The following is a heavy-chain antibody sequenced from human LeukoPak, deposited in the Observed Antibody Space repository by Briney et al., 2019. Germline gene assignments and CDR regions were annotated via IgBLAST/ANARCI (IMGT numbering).Heavy chain of an antibody. V-gene: IGHV4-31*03. CDR2: IYCSGST. CDR3: ARASYGSGFSNWFDP. J-gene: IGHJ5*02. CDR1: GGSISSGGYY. D-gene: IGHD3-10*01. Sequence: PSETLSLTCTVSGGSISSGGYYWSWIRQHPGKGLEWIGYIYCSGSTYYNPSLKSRVTISVDTSKNQFSLKLSSVTAADTAVYYCARASYGSGFSNWFDPWGQGTLVTVSS.